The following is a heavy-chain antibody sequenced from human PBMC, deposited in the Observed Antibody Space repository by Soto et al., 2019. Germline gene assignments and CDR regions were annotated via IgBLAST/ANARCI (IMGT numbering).Heavy chain of an antibody. CDR3: VREASSSGLHLDH. D-gene: IGHD6-6*01. V-gene: IGHV3-23*01. CDR1: GFIFSNYA. Sequence: QPGGSLRLSCAASGFIFSNYAMSWVRQAPGKGLEWVSFISGSGSSTYYADSVKGRFTISRGNSKNTLYLQMNSLRAEDAAVYYCVREASSSGLHLDHWGRGTLVTVSS. J-gene: IGHJ4*02. CDR2: ISGSGSST.